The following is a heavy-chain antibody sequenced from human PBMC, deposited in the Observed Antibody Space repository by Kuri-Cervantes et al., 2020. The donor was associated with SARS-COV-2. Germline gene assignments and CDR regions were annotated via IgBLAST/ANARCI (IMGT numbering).Heavy chain of an antibody. CDR3: ARDGVGGVAITAKIDY. V-gene: IGHV3-30*14. J-gene: IGHJ4*02. CDR1: GFTFSSYA. CDR2: ISYDGSNK. Sequence: GGSLRLSCAASGFTFSSYAMHWVRQALGKGLEWVAVISYDGSNKYYADSVKGRFTISRDDSKNTLYLQMNSLRDEDTAVYYCARDGVGGVAITAKIDYWGQGTLVTVSS. D-gene: IGHD3-3*01.